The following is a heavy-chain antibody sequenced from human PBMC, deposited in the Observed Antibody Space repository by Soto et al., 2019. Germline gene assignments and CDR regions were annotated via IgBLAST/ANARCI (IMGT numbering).Heavy chain of an antibody. CDR3: ARDLSRYSSGWFGFFDY. J-gene: IGHJ4*02. CDR2: ISAYNGNT. D-gene: IGHD6-19*01. CDR1: GYTFTSYG. V-gene: IGHV1-18*04. Sequence: ASVKVSCKASGYTFTSYGISWVRQAPGQGLERMGWISAYNGNTNYAQKLQGRVTMTTDTSTSTAYMELRSLRSDDTAVYYCARDLSRYSSGWFGFFDYWGQGTLVTVSS.